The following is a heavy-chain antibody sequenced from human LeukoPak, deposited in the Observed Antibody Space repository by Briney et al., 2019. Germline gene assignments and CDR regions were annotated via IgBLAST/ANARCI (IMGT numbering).Heavy chain of an antibody. D-gene: IGHD3-10*01. CDR3: ARAGGFTLIRGAVNNWFDP. V-gene: IGHV4-39*07. CDR2: IYYSGNT. J-gene: IGHJ5*02. CDR1: GGSITTNSYY. Sequence: SETLSLTCTVSGGSITTNSYYWGWIRQPPGKGLEWIGSIYYSGNTYYNPSLKSRVSVSVDTSKNQFSLKLSSVTAADTAVYYCARAGGFTLIRGAVNNWFDPWGQGTLVTVSS.